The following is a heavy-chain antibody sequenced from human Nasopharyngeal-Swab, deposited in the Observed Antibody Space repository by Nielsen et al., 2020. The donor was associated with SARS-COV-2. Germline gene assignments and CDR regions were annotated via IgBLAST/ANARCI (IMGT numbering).Heavy chain of an antibody. Sequence: SETLSLTCTVSGGSISSYYWSWIRQPPGKGLEWIGYIYYSGSTNYNPSLKSRVTISVDTSKNQFSLKLSSVTAADTAVYYCASGRSGGSLDAFDIWGQGTMVTVSS. CDR2: IYYSGST. V-gene: IGHV4-59*01. CDR3: ASGRSGGSLDAFDI. D-gene: IGHD2-15*01. J-gene: IGHJ3*02. CDR1: GGSISSYY.